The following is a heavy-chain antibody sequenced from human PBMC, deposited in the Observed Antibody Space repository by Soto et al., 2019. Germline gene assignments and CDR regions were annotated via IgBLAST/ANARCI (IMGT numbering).Heavy chain of an antibody. V-gene: IGHV4-39*01. CDR2: IYYSGST. Sequence: QLQLQESVPGLVKPSETLSLTCTVSGGSISSSSYYWGWIRQPPGKGLEWIGSIYYSGSTYYNPSLKSRVTISVDTSKNQFSLKLSSVTAADTAVYYCARRQEGSVNQNWFDPWGQGTLVTVSS. D-gene: IGHD3-10*01. J-gene: IGHJ5*02. CDR3: ARRQEGSVNQNWFDP. CDR1: GGSISSSSYY.